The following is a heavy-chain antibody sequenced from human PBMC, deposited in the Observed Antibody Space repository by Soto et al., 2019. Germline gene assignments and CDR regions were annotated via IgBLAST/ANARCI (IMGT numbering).Heavy chain of an antibody. CDR1: GGSFSINSAA. Sequence: QPLSLTCDISGGSFSINSAACNWIRQSPSRGLEWLGTTYYRSKWYNDYAVSVKSRITINPDTSKNQFSLQLNSVTPEDTAVYYCARGGPSRGSSWYQGVYYYGMDVWGQGNTVTVSS. CDR3: ARGGPSRGSSWYQGVYYYGMDV. D-gene: IGHD6-13*01. J-gene: IGHJ6*02. V-gene: IGHV6-1*01. CDR2: TYYRSKWYN.